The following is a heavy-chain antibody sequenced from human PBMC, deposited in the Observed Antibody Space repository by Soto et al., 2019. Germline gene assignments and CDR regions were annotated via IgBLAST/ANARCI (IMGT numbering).Heavy chain of an antibody. CDR1: GFTFRDHA. Sequence: GGSLRLSCAASGFTFRDHAMHWVRQAPGKGREWLAIIWNDGSNKFYAGSVQGRFTISRDNSKNTVYLQMNTLSAEDTAVYYCARALYPDVDIYAMDVWGQGTTVTVS. J-gene: IGHJ6*02. CDR3: ARALYPDVDIYAMDV. D-gene: IGHD5-12*01. V-gene: IGHV3-33*01. CDR2: IWNDGSNK.